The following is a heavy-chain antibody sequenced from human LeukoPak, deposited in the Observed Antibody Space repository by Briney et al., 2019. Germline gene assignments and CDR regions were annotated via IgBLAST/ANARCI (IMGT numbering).Heavy chain of an antibody. J-gene: IGHJ1*01. Sequence: GSLRLSCAASGFTFDDYAMHWVRQAPGKGLEWVSLISGDGGSTYYADSVKGRFTISRDNSKNSLYLQMNSLRTEDTALYYCAKGPIEAARYEEYFQHWGQGTLVTVSS. V-gene: IGHV3-43*02. CDR2: ISGDGGST. CDR1: GFTFDDYA. D-gene: IGHD3-9*01. CDR3: AKGPIEAARYEEYFQH.